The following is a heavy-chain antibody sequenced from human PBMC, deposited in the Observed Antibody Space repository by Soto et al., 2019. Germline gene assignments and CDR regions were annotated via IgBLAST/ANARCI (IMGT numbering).Heavy chain of an antibody. V-gene: IGHV1-69*13. CDR2: IVPVFGRP. J-gene: IGHJ4*02. CDR3: VKDPVSGGSGGAWFDY. D-gene: IGHD2-21*02. Sequence: ASVKVSCKASGGSFSNFGISWVRQAPGQGLEWMGGIVPVFGRPNYAQRFRGRLTITADESTSTGYMELISLRLEDTAVYYCVKDPVSGGSGGAWFDYWGQGTLVTVSS. CDR1: GGSFSNFG.